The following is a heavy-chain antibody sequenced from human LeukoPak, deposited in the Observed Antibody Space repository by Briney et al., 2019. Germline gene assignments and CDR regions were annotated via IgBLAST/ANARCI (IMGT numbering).Heavy chain of an antibody. V-gene: IGHV3-48*04. J-gene: IGHJ4*02. CDR3: ARVEGP. CDR1: GFTFSSYS. Sequence: GGSLRLSCAASGFTFSSYSMNWVRQAPGKGLEWISNISSSGNTVYYANSVKGRFTISRDNAKNSLYLQMNSLRAEDTAVYYCARVEGPWGQGTLVTVSS. CDR2: ISSSGNTV.